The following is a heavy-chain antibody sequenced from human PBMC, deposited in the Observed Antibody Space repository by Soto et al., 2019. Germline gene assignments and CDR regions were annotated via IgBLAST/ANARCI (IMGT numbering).Heavy chain of an antibody. Sequence: GGSLRLSCAASGFTFSNYGMHWVRQAPGKGLEWVAVIWFDESNEYYADSVKGRFTISRDNSKNTLYLQMNSLRAEDTAVYYCARDDIPGRGVSKCGRDGWGQGNTVTVSS. J-gene: IGHJ6*02. CDR1: GFTFSNYG. CDR3: ARDDIPGRGVSKCGRDG. CDR2: IWFDESNE. D-gene: IGHD6-19*01. V-gene: IGHV3-33*01.